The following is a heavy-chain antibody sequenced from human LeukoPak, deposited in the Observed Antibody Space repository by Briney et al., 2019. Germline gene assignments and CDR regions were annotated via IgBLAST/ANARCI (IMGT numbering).Heavy chain of an antibody. CDR3: ARDRGYGGNHDAFDI. J-gene: IGHJ3*02. Sequence: ASVKVSCKASGYTFTSYYMHWVRQAPGQGLEWMGIINPSGGSTSCAQKFQGRVTMTRDTSTSTVYMELSSLRSEDTAVYYCARDRGYGGNHDAFDIWGQGTMVTVSS. V-gene: IGHV1-46*01. CDR1: GYTFTSYY. D-gene: IGHD4-23*01. CDR2: INPSGGST.